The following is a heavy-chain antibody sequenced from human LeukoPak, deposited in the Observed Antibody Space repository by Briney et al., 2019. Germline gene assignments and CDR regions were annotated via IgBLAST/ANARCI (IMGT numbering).Heavy chain of an antibody. V-gene: IGHV5-51*01. CDR2: IYPGDSDT. CDR1: GYSFTSYW. D-gene: IGHD3-3*01. CDR3: ARHTRYDFWSGYCKDYYYYGMDV. Sequence: GESLKISCKGSGYSFTSYWIGWVRQMPGKGLEWMGIIYPGDSDTRYSPSFQGQVTISADKSISTAYLQWSSLKASDTAMYYCARHTRYDFWSGYCKDYYYYGMDVWGQGTTVTVSS. J-gene: IGHJ6*02.